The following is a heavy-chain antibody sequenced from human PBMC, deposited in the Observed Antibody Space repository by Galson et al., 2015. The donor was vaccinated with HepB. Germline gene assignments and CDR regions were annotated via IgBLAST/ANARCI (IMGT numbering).Heavy chain of an antibody. CDR2: IIPILGIA. CDR3: ARDPRPYCSGGSCYSYYGMDV. V-gene: IGHV1-69*04. J-gene: IGHJ6*02. CDR1: GGTFSSYA. D-gene: IGHD2-15*01. Sequence: SVKVSCKASGGTFSSYAISWVRQAPGQGLEWMGRIIPILGIANYAQKFQGRVTITADKSTSTAYMELSSLRSEDTAVYYCARDPRPYCSGGSCYSYYGMDVWGQGTTVTVSS.